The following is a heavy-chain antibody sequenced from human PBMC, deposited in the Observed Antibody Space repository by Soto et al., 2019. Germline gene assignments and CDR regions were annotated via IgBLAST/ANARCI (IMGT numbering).Heavy chain of an antibody. J-gene: IGHJ5*01. D-gene: IGHD6-19*01. CDR1: GGSISSSSPY. CDR3: ATGYGSSWYDC. CDR2: IYYTGIT. V-gene: IGHV4-39*01. Sequence: QLQLQESGPGLVKPSETLSLTCGVSGGSISSSSPYWGWIRQPPGKGLQWIGNIYYTGITYFNPSLKSRVTISVDTSKKQFFLKLTSVTAADTAVYYCATGYGSSWYDCWGQGTLVTVAS.